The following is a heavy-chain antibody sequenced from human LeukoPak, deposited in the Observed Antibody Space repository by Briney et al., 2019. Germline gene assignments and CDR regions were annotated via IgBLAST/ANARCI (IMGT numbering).Heavy chain of an antibody. CDR2: IVHSGGT. CDR1: SGSFSGYF. D-gene: IGHD6-19*01. J-gene: IGHJ4*02. V-gene: IGHV4-34*12. CDR3: ARRIGVATTLDY. Sequence: SETLSLTCAVYSGSFSGYFWSWIRQPPGKGLEWIGEIVHSGGTNYNPSLKSRVTISVDTSKKQFSLKLSSVTAADTAVYFCARRIGVATTLDYWGQGTLVTVSS.